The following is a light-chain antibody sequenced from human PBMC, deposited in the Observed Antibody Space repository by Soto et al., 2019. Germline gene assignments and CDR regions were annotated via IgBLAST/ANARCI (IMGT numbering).Light chain of an antibody. CDR3: NSYTSSSTYV. CDR2: DVT. CDR1: SSDVGGFNY. J-gene: IGLJ1*01. Sequence: QSALTQPASVSGSPGQSITISCTGTSSDVGGFNYVSWYQQHPGKAPKLMIYDVTNRPSGVSYRFSGSKSRNTASLTISGLQAEDEADYYCNSYTSSSTYVFGTGTKVTVL. V-gene: IGLV2-14*03.